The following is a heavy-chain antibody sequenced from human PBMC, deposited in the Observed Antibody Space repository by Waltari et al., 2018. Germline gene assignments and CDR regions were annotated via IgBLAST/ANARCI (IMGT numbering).Heavy chain of an antibody. J-gene: IGHJ3*02. Sequence: QVQLVQSGAEVKKPGASVKVSCKASGYTFTSYGISWVRQAPGQGLEWMGWISPYNGNTNYAQKLQGRGTMTTDTATSTAYMELRSLRSDDTAVYYCARDRSTYSRVGSDAFDIWGQGTMVTVSS. CDR3: ARDRSTYSRVGSDAFDI. D-gene: IGHD6-13*01. CDR2: ISPYNGNT. V-gene: IGHV1-18*01. CDR1: GYTFTSYG.